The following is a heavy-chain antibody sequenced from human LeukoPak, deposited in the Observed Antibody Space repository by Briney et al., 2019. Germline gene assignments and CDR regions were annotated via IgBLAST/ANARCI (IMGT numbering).Heavy chain of an antibody. CDR1: GFTFSSYG. Sequence: GGSLRLSCAASGFTFSSYGMHWVRQAPGKGLEWVAVISYDGSNKYYADSVKGRFTVSRDNSKNTLYLQMNSLRAEDTAVYYCAKEGVAAAGKGDFDYWGQGTLVTVSS. CDR3: AKEGVAAAGKGDFDY. J-gene: IGHJ4*02. V-gene: IGHV3-30*18. CDR2: ISYDGSNK. D-gene: IGHD6-13*01.